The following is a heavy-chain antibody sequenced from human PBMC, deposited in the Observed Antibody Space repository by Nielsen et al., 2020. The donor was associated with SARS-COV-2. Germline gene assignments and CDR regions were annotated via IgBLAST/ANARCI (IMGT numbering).Heavy chain of an antibody. CDR3: AKDVWSGAHQIGPDY. J-gene: IGHJ4*02. CDR2: VSRDGSDT. CDR1: RFTFSNYG. Sequence: GESLKISCAASRFTFSNYGMHWVRQVAGKGLEWVAIVSRDGSDTFYVDSMKGRFTISRDNSKNTVYLQMNSLRAEDTAVYHCAKDVWSGAHQIGPDYWGQGTLVTVSS. D-gene: IGHD3-3*01. V-gene: IGHV3-30*18.